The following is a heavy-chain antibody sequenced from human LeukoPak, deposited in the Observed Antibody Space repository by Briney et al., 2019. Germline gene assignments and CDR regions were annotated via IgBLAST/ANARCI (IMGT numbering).Heavy chain of an antibody. D-gene: IGHD4-17*01. V-gene: IGHV5-51*01. Sequence: GESLKISCKGSGYSFTSYWIGWVRQMPGKGLEWMGIIYPGDSDTRYSPSSQGQVTISADKSISTAYLQWSSLKASDTAMYYCARHVPYYGQERPPPIDYWGQGTLVTVSS. CDR2: IYPGDSDT. J-gene: IGHJ4*02. CDR3: ARHVPYYGQERPPPIDY. CDR1: GYSFTSYW.